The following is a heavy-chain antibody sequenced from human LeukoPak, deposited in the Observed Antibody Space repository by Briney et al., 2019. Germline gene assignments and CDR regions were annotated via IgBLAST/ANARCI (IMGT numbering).Heavy chain of an antibody. J-gene: IGHJ4*02. CDR1: GGSFSGYY. Sequence: SETLSLTCAVYGGSFSGYYWSWIRQPPGKGLEWIGEINHSGSTNYNPSLKSRVTISVDTSKNQFSPKLSSVTAADTAVYYCATFFWSGPDYWGQGTLVTVSS. CDR3: ATFFWSGPDY. CDR2: INHSGST. V-gene: IGHV4-34*01. D-gene: IGHD3-3*01.